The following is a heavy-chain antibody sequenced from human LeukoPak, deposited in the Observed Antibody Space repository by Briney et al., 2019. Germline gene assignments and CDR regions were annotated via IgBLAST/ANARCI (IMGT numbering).Heavy chain of an antibody. Sequence: ASVKVSCKASGYTFTSYGISWVRQAPGQGLEWMGWMNPNSGNTGYAQKFQGRVTMTRNTSISTAYMELSSLRSEDTAVYYCARGPYSNYGMDVWGQGTTVTVSS. J-gene: IGHJ6*02. CDR2: MNPNSGNT. CDR1: GYTFTSYG. CDR3: ARGPYSNYGMDV. D-gene: IGHD4-11*01. V-gene: IGHV1-8*02.